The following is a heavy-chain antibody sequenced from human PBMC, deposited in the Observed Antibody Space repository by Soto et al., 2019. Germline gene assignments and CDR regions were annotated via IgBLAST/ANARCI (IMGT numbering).Heavy chain of an antibody. V-gene: IGHV3-23*01. J-gene: IGHJ6*02. CDR2: IHYSGAYT. Sequence: PGGSLRLSCAASGFPFSDCGMSWVRQAPGKGLEWVSTIHYSGAYTHYPDSVKGRFTISRDNSKNTLYLQMGSLRAEDMAVYYCARSLPIWFGELTLPNYGMDVWGQGTTVTVSS. CDR3: ARSLPIWFGELTLPNYGMDV. CDR1: GFPFSDCG. D-gene: IGHD3-10*01.